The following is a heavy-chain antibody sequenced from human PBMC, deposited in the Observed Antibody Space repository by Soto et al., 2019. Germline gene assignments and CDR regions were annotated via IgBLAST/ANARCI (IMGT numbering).Heavy chain of an antibody. Sequence: QLQLLQSGAEVKKPGSSVKVSCKASGGTFSSYAIHWVRQAPGQGLEWMGGTIPVIGTPNYAPEFQGRVMIAADEATSTAYLELTSLRSEDTAVFYCATALWGSGFPQHFDYWGQGTLVTVSS. CDR2: TIPVIGTP. J-gene: IGHJ4*02. CDR1: GGTFSSYA. CDR3: ATALWGSGFPQHFDY. V-gene: IGHV1-69*01. D-gene: IGHD3-16*01.